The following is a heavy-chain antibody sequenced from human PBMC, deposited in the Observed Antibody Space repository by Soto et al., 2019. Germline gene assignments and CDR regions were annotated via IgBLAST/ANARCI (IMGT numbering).Heavy chain of an antibody. Sequence: SETLSLTCTVSGGSISSSSYYWGWIRQPPGKGLEWIGSIYYSGSTYYNPSLKSRVTISVDTSKNQFSLKLSSATAADTAVYYCARQLGLGPEDYWGQGTLVTVS. CDR3: ARQLGLGPEDY. CDR2: IYYSGST. D-gene: IGHD6-6*01. V-gene: IGHV4-39*01. CDR1: GGSISSSSYY. J-gene: IGHJ4*02.